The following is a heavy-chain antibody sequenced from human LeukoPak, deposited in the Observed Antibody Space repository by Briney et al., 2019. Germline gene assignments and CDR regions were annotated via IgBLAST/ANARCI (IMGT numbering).Heavy chain of an antibody. V-gene: IGHV2-5*02. CDR1: GFSLSSSGVG. CDR2: IYWDGNK. D-gene: IGHD4-17*01. CDR3: AHRRSGERYFHY. J-gene: IGHJ4*02. Sequence: SGPTLVNPPQTLTLTCTFSGFSLSSSGVGVGCIRQPPGKALEWLAPIYWDGNKRYSPSLKSRLTITKDTSKNQVVLTMTNMDLVDTATYYCAHRRSGERYFHYWGQGTLVTVSS.